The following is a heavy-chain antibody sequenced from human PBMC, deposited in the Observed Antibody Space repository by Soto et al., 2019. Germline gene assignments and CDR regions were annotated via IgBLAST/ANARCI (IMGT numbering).Heavy chain of an antibody. CDR2: IFHSGSP. CDR3: ARDLHDYGDWYFDL. CDR1: GGSISSGNDS. V-gene: IGHV4-30-2*01. D-gene: IGHD4-17*01. Sequence: QLRLQESGSGLVKPSQTLSLTCAVSGGSISSGNDSWSWIRQPPGKGLEWIGYIFHSGSPYYNPSLKRRVTISVDRSKNQCSLRLSSVTAADTAVYYCARDLHDYGDWYFDLWGRGTLVTVSS. J-gene: IGHJ2*01.